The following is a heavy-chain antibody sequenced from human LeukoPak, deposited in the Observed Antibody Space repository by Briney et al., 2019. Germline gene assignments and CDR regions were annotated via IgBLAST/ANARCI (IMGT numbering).Heavy chain of an antibody. Sequence: GGSLRLSCSASGFPFGNYWMHWVRQAPGKGLVWVSLINTDGSILTYADSVKGRVTISRDNARNTLYLQMNSLRAEDSAVYYCARSMGIAVSRNSNFDYWGQGILVTVSS. CDR1: GFPFGNYW. J-gene: IGHJ4*02. CDR2: INTDGSIL. CDR3: ARSMGIAVSRNSNFDY. V-gene: IGHV3-74*01. D-gene: IGHD6-19*01.